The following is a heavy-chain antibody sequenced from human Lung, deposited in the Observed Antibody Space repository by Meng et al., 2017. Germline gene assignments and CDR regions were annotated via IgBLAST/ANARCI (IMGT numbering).Heavy chain of an antibody. J-gene: IGHJ2*01. V-gene: IGHV4-34*01. CDR1: VGSFSGYY. Sequence: QVKGEKGGEGRLKRSETLCLTCAGNVGSFSGYYWSWIRQPPGKGLEWIGEINHSGSTNYNPSLKSRVTISVDTSKNQFSLKLSSVTAADTAVYYCARPKQANWYFDLWGRGTLVTVSS. CDR3: ARPKQANWYFDL. D-gene: IGHD1/OR15-1a*01. CDR2: INHSGST.